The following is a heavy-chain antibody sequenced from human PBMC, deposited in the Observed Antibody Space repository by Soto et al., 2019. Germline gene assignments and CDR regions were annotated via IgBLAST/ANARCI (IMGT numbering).Heavy chain of an antibody. CDR1: GFTFSNYA. V-gene: IGHV3-23*01. Sequence: EVQLLESGGGLVQPGGSLRLSCAASGFTFSNYAMSWVRQAPGKGLEWVSAISGSGASTYYADSVKGRFTISRDNSKNTQYLQMNSLRAEDTAVYYCAKEYCASTSCNFDHWGQGTLVTVSS. CDR2: ISGSGAST. D-gene: IGHD2-2*01. CDR3: AKEYCASTSCNFDH. J-gene: IGHJ4*02.